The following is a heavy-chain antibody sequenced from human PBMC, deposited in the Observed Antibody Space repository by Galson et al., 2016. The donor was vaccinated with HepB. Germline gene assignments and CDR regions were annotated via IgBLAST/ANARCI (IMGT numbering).Heavy chain of an antibody. CDR1: GFTFSSYS. Sequence: SLRLSCAASGFTFSSYSMNWVRQAPGKGLEWVSSISSSSSYIYYADSVKGRFTISRDNAKNSLYLQMNSLRAKDTAVYYCARDPHVNDLQIFYFDYWGQGTLVTVSS. D-gene: IGHD1-1*01. CDR2: ISSSSSYI. J-gene: IGHJ4*02. CDR3: ARDPHVNDLQIFYFDY. V-gene: IGHV3-21*01.